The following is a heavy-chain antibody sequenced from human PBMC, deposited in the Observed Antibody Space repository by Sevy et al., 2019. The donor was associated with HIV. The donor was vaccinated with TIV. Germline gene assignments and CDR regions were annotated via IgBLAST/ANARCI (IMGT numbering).Heavy chain of an antibody. CDR3: AKAAATGLTTVTTEGYYFDY. V-gene: IGHV3-23*01. D-gene: IGHD4-17*01. J-gene: IGHJ4*02. Sequence: GGFLRLSCAASGFTFSSYAMSWVRQAPGKGLEWFSAISGSGGSTYYADSVKGRFTISRDNSKNMLYLQMNSLSAEDTAVYYCAKAAATGLTTVTTEGYYFDYWGQGTLVTVSS. CDR1: GFTFSSYA. CDR2: ISGSGGST.